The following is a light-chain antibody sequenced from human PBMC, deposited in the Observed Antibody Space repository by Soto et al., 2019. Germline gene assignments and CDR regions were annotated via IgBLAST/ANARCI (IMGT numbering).Light chain of an antibody. Sequence: IQLTQSPSSLSASVGDRVTITCRASQSISSYLNWYQQKPGKAPKLLIYAASSLQSGVPSRFSGSGSGTDFTLTISSLQPEDFATYYCLQDYNYPWTFGQGTKVEIK. J-gene: IGKJ1*01. V-gene: IGKV1-6*01. CDR1: QSISSY. CDR3: LQDYNYPWT. CDR2: AAS.